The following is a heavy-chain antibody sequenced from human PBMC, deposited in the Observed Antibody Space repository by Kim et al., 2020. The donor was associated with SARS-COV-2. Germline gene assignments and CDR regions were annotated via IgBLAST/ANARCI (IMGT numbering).Heavy chain of an antibody. J-gene: IGHJ5*02. V-gene: IGHV4-59*08. Sequence: SETLSLTCTVSGGSISSYYWSWIRQPPGKGLEWIGYIYYSGSTNYNPSLKSRVTISVDTSKNQFSLKLSSVTAADTAVYYCARMKITMVRGVTVGWFDPWGQGTLVTVSS. CDR3: ARMKITMVRGVTVGWFDP. CDR2: IYYSGST. D-gene: IGHD3-10*01. CDR1: GGSISSYY.